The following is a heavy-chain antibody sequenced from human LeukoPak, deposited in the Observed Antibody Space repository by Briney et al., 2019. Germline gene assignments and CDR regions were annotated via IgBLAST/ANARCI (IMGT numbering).Heavy chain of an antibody. Sequence: SETLSLTCTVSGGSISRYYWSWIRQPPGKGLEWIGYIYYSGSTNYNPSLKSRVTISVDTSKNQFSLKLSSVTAADTAVYYCARESHGDYAWFDPWGQGTLVTRSS. CDR3: ARESHGDYAWFDP. J-gene: IGHJ5*02. CDR1: GGSISRYY. CDR2: IYYSGST. V-gene: IGHV4-59*01. D-gene: IGHD4-17*01.